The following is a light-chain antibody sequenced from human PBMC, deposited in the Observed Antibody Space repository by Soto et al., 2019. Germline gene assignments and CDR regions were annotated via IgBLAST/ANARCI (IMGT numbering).Light chain of an antibody. J-gene: IGLJ1*01. CDR1: SSDVGDYNY. Sequence: QSALTQPRSVSGSPGQSVTISCTGTSSDVGDYNYVSWYQQHPGKAPKLMIYDVSKRPSGVPDRFSGSKSGNTASLTISGLQAEDEADYYCCSYAGRSSLYVFGTGTKLTVL. CDR2: DVS. V-gene: IGLV2-11*01. CDR3: CSYAGRSSLYV.